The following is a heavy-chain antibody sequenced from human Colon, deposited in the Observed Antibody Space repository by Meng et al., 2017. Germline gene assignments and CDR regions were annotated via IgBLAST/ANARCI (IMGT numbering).Heavy chain of an antibody. Sequence: GESLKISCAASGFTFSDFAVHWVRRSPGRGLEWVAVISHDGTYISYTDSVKGRFTIFRDSSVNTVFLQMSSLRVEDAAVYYCASTRGPGKGGVRYFDYWGQGTLVTVSS. CDR3: ASTRGPGKGGVRYFDY. D-gene: IGHD3-10*01. V-gene: IGHV3-30*04. CDR2: ISHDGTYI. J-gene: IGHJ4*02. CDR1: GFTFSDFA.